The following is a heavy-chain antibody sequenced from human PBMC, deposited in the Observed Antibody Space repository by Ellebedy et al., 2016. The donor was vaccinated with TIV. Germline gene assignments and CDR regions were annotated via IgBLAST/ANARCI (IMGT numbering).Heavy chain of an antibody. Sequence: MPSETLSLTCSVSGGSISSYYWTWIRQPPGKGLEWIAYFYHSGNTNYSPSFKSRVTISVNTSKNQFPLKLSSVTAADTAVYYCATYTMGRLDYWGQGTLVTVSS. CDR1: GGSISSYY. CDR3: ATYTMGRLDY. J-gene: IGHJ4*02. D-gene: IGHD1-1*01. CDR2: FYHSGNT. V-gene: IGHV4-59*08.